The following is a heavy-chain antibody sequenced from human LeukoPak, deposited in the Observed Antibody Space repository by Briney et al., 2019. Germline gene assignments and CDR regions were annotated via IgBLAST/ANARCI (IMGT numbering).Heavy chain of an antibody. CDR1: GFTFSSYG. J-gene: IGHJ4*02. CDR2: ISYDGSNK. D-gene: IGHD1-14*01. CDR3: ALDSGDF. V-gene: IGHV3-30*03. Sequence: GGSLRLSCAASGFTFSSYGMHWVRQAPGKGLEWVAVISYDGSNKYYADSVKGRFTISRDNSKNTLYLQMNSLRAGDTAVFYCALDSGDFWGQGTLVTVSS.